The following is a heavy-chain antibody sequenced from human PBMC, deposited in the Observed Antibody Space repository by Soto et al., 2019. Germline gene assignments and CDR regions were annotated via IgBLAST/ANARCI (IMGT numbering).Heavy chain of an antibody. CDR2: IYHSGST. D-gene: IGHD3-16*02. Sequence: QVQLQESGPGLVKPSGTLSLTCAVSGGSISSSNWWSWVRQPPGKGLEWMGEIYHSGSTNYNPSLKSRVTISVDKSKNQFSLKLSSVTAADTAVYYCARQRIMITFGGVIVWGYFDYWGQGTLVTVSS. CDR3: ARQRIMITFGGVIVWGYFDY. V-gene: IGHV4-4*02. J-gene: IGHJ4*02. CDR1: GGSISSSNW.